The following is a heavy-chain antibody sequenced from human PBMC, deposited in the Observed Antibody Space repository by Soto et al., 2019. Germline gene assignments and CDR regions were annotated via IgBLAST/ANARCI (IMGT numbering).Heavy chain of an antibody. J-gene: IGHJ4*02. Sequence: ASVKVSCKASGYTFTSYYMHWVRQAPGQGLEWMGIINPSGGSTSYAQKFQGRVTMTRDTSTSTVYMELSSLRSEDTAVYYCARAPGAAAGTGCFDYWGQGTLVTVSS. CDR3: ARAPGAAAGTGCFDY. D-gene: IGHD6-13*01. V-gene: IGHV1-46*03. CDR2: INPSGGST. CDR1: GYTFTSYY.